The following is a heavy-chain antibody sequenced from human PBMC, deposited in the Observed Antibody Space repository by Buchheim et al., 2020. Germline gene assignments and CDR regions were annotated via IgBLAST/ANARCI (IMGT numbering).Heavy chain of an antibody. Sequence: QVQLQESGPGLVKPSQTLSLTCTVSGGSISSGDYYWSWIRQPPGKGLEWIGYIYYSGSTYYNPSLKSRVTISVDTSKNQFSVKLSSVTAADTAVYYCARDRTYYYDSSGYSRPGYYYYYGMDVWGQGTT. CDR2: IYYSGST. V-gene: IGHV4-30-4*01. CDR3: ARDRTYYYDSSGYSRPGYYYYYGMDV. CDR1: GGSISSGDYY. D-gene: IGHD3-22*01. J-gene: IGHJ6*02.